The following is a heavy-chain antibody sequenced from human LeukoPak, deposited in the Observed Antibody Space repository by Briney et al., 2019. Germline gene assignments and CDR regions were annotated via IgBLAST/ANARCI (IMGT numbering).Heavy chain of an antibody. Sequence: GASVKVSCKASGYIFTGYYMHWVRQAPGQGLEWIGWINPNTGGTNYAQKFEGRVIMTRDTSGTVYLEVRRLTSDDTAIYFCARDAQFTVVVPAAKLNYMDVWGTGTTVIVSS. V-gene: IGHV1-2*02. CDR3: ARDAQFTVVVPAAKLNYMDV. CDR2: INPNTGGT. J-gene: IGHJ6*03. D-gene: IGHD2-2*01. CDR1: GYIFTGYY.